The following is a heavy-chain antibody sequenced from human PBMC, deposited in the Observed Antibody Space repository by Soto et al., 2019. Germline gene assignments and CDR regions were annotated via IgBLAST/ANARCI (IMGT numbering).Heavy chain of an antibody. J-gene: IGHJ4*02. V-gene: IGHV4-59*11. CDR3: ARTVVVVTGYYFDY. CDR2: IYYSGST. D-gene: IGHD3-22*01. CDR1: GGSISSHY. Sequence: SETLPLTWTVVGGSISSHYWSWIRQPPGKGLEWIGYIYYSGSTNYNPSLKSRVTISVDTSKNQFSLKLSSVTAADTAVYYCARTVVVVTGYYFDYWGQGTLVTVSS.